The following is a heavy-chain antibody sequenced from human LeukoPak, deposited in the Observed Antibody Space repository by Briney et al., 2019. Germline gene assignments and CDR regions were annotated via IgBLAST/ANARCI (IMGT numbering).Heavy chain of an antibody. V-gene: IGHV4-59*08. CDR3: ARNRYYYGSGNYGVPNWFDP. CDR2: MYYSGST. CDR1: GGSISSYY. J-gene: IGHJ5*02. Sequence: SETLSLTCTVSGGSISSYYWSWIRRPPGKGLEWIGYMYYSGSTNYNPSLKSRVTISVDTSKNQFSLKLSSVTAADTAMYYCARNRYYYGSGNYGVPNWFDPWGQGTLVTVSS. D-gene: IGHD3-10*01.